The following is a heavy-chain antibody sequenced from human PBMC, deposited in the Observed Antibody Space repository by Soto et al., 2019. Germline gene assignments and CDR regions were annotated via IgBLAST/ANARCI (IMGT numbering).Heavy chain of an antibody. V-gene: IGHV3-30*18. CDR2: LSYDGSHE. D-gene: IGHD3-22*01. CDR3: AKEMFPRTVLDSSSPWGDY. J-gene: IGHJ4*02. Sequence: QVQLVESGGGVVQPGTSLKLSCAASGFTFDDFGFHWVRQAPGKGLEWVATLSYDGSHEYYADSVKGRFNISRDNSKITLYLQMNRLKTEDTAMYYCAKEMFPRTVLDSSSPWGDYWGQGTLVSVSP. CDR1: GFTFDDFG.